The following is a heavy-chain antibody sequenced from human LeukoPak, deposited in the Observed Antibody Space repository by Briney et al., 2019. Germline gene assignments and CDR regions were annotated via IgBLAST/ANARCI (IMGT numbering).Heavy chain of an antibody. Sequence: GGSLRLSCAASGFTFSSYGMHWVRQAPGKGLEWVAFIRYDGSNKYYADSVKGRFTISRDNSKNTLYLQMNSLRAEDTAVYYCAKDQGQYSSGWYTVFDYWGQGTLVTVSS. V-gene: IGHV3-30*02. CDR1: GFTFSSYG. CDR3: AKDQGQYSSGWYTVFDY. D-gene: IGHD6-19*01. CDR2: IRYDGSNK. J-gene: IGHJ4*02.